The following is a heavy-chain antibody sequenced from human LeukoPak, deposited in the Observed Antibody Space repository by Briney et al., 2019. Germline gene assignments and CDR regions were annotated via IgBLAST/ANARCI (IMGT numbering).Heavy chain of an antibody. CDR2: ISTGDTAI. CDR3: ASGLELDY. Sequence: GGSLRLSCAASGFTFSDHYMSWIRQAPGKGLEWISYISTGDTAIFYADSVKGRFTISRDNAKDSLYLQMSSLRAEDTAVYYCASGLELDYWGQGTLVTVSS. V-gene: IGHV3-11*01. J-gene: IGHJ4*02. CDR1: GFTFSDHY.